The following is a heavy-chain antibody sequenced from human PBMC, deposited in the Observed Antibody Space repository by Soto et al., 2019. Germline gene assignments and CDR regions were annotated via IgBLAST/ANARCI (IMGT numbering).Heavy chain of an antibody. CDR3: TVVATTFHY. CDR2: IRSKTYGGTA. CDR1: GFTFGDHA. V-gene: IGHV3-49*03. J-gene: IGHJ4*02. Sequence: PGGSLRLSCTTSGFTFGDHAMSWFRQAPGKGLEWVGFIRSKTYGGTAEYAASVKGRFGVSRDDSKSIAYLQMNSLKTEDTAVYYCTVVATTFHYWGQGTLVTVSS. D-gene: IGHD2-15*01.